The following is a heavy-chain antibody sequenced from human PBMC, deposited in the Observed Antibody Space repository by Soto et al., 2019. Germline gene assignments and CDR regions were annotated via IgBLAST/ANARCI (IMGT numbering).Heavy chain of an antibody. Sequence: QPGGSLRLSCAASGFTFSSYAMSWVRQAPGKGLEWVSAISGSGGSTYYADSVKGRFTISRDNSKNTLCLQMNSLRAEDTAVYYCAKWTLIAAAGTPHYFDDWGQGTLVTVSS. CDR1: GFTFSSYA. V-gene: IGHV3-23*01. J-gene: IGHJ4*02. CDR3: AKWTLIAAAGTPHYFDD. CDR2: ISGSGGST. D-gene: IGHD6-13*01.